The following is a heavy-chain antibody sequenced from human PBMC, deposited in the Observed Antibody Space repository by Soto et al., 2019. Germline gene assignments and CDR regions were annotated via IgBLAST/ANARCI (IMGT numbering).Heavy chain of an antibody. J-gene: IGHJ4*02. CDR2: IKQGGSEN. Sequence: PEGSLRLYCVDSGFPFSSYWMSWVRQAPGKGLEWVANIKQGGSENYYVDSVRGRFTISRDNAKNSLYLQMNSLRAEDTAVYYCVRDFEGSYGYGPFDYWGQGTLVTVSS. D-gene: IGHD5-18*01. CDR1: GFPFSSYW. V-gene: IGHV3-7*03. CDR3: VRDFEGSYGYGPFDY.